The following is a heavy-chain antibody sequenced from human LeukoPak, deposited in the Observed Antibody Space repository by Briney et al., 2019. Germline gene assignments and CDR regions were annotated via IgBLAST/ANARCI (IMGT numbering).Heavy chain of an antibody. D-gene: IGHD4-23*01. CDR1: GFTFNSYA. CDR3: AKASLSTVVTSFDY. CDR2: ISGSGGST. Sequence: GGSLRLSCAASGFTFNSYAMSWVRQAPGKGLEWVSTISGSGGSTYYPDSVKGRFTISRDNSKNTLYLQMNSLRAEDTAMYYCAKASLSTVVTSFDYWGQGTLVTVSS. J-gene: IGHJ4*02. V-gene: IGHV3-23*01.